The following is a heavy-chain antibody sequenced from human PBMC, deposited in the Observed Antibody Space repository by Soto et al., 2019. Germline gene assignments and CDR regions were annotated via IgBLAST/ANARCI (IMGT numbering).Heavy chain of an antibody. J-gene: IGHJ6*02. Sequence: QVQLVQSGAEVKKPGASVKVSCKASGYTFTSYGISWVRQAPGQGLEWMGWISAYNGNTNYAQKLQGRVTMTTDTSTSTAYMELRSLRSDDTAVYYCAVGSFGDSHYYYYGMDVWGQGTTVTVSS. CDR3: AVGSFGDSHYYYYGMDV. CDR1: GYTFTSYG. D-gene: IGHD3-10*01. CDR2: ISAYNGNT. V-gene: IGHV1-18*01.